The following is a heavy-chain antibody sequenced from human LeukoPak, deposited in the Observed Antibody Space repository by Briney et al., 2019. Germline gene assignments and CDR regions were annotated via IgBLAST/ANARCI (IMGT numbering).Heavy chain of an antibody. CDR3: TKGVLGYSVPFLDC. V-gene: IGHV3-48*01. J-gene: IGHJ4*02. CDR2: ITSSSSTI. Sequence: PGGSLRLSCAASGFTFSTYSMNWVRQAPGKGLEWVSYITSSSSTIYYADSVKGRFTISRDNAKSSLYLQMNSLRAEDTAVYYCTKGVLGYSVPFLDCWGQGALVTVSS. D-gene: IGHD3-10*02. CDR1: GFTFSTYS.